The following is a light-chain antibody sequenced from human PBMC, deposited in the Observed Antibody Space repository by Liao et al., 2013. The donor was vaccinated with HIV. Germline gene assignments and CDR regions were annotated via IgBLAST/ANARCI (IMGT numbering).Light chain of an antibody. CDR1: NLEDQY. CDR2: RDT. J-gene: IGLJ2*01. CDR3: QAWDRDTAL. V-gene: IGLV3-1*01. Sequence: SVELTQPPSVTVSPGQTATITCSGDNLEDQYACWYQVKPGQSPILVIYRDTERPSEIPERFSGSSSGNTATLTISGTQDVDEAVYYCQAWDRDTALFGGGTKLTVL.